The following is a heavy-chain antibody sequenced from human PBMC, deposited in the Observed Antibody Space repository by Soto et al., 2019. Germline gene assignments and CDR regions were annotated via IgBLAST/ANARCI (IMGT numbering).Heavy chain of an antibody. CDR1: GFTFSSYG. D-gene: IGHD2-15*01. Sequence: PGGSLRLSCAASGFTFSSYGMHWVRQAPGKGLEWVAVISYDGSNKYYADSVKGRFTISRDNSKNTLYLQMNSLRAEDTAVYYCARDRYCSGGSCYSRFGYYYYGMDVWGQGTKVTVSS. J-gene: IGHJ6*02. V-gene: IGHV3-30*03. CDR3: ARDRYCSGGSCYSRFGYYYYGMDV. CDR2: ISYDGSNK.